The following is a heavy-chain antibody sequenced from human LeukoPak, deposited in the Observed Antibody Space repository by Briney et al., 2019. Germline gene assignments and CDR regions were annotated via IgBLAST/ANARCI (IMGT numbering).Heavy chain of an antibody. J-gene: IGHJ3*02. CDR2: ISSSSSYI. D-gene: IGHD5-18*01. V-gene: IGHV3-21*01. CDR1: GGSISSSS. CDR3: ARDGWIQLWLTPDAFDI. Sequence: ETLSLTCTVSGGSISSSSYYWGWIRQPPGKGLEWVSSISSSSSYIYYADSVKGRFTISRDNAKNSLYLQMNSLRAEDTAVYYCARDGWIQLWLTPDAFDIWGQGTMVTVSS.